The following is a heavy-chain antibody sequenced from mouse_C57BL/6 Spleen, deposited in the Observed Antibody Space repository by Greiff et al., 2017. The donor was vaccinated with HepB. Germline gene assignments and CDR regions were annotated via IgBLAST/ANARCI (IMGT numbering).Heavy chain of an antibody. CDR1: GYAFSSSW. CDR3: ARSRGYDAWFAY. J-gene: IGHJ3*01. Sequence: QVQLQQSGPELVKPGASVKISCKASGYAFSSSWMNWVKQRPGKGLEWIGRIYPGDGDTNYNGKFKGKATLTADKSSSTAYMQLSSLTSEDSAVYFCARSRGYDAWFAYWGQGTLVTVSA. V-gene: IGHV1-82*01. D-gene: IGHD2-2*01. CDR2: IYPGDGDT.